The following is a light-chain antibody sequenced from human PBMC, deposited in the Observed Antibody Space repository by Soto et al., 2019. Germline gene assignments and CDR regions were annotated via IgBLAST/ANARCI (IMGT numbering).Light chain of an antibody. CDR2: AAC. V-gene: IGKV3-20*01. CDR3: QQYSDSVGT. CDR1: QSVSSDY. Sequence: EIVLTQSPGTLSLSPGERATLSCRASQSVSSDYLAWYQQRPGQAPRLLIYAACSRATGIPDRFSGSGSGTDFTLTIIRLEPEDFAVYYCQQYSDSVGTFGQGTKVEIK. J-gene: IGKJ1*01.